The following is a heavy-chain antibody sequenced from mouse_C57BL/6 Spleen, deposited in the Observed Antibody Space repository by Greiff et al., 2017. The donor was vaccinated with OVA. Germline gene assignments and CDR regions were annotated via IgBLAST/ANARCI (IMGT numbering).Heavy chain of an antibody. J-gene: IGHJ3*01. CDR3: ASLYSGFAF. V-gene: IGHV1-59*01. CDR2: IDPSDSYT. Sequence: QVQLQQPGAELVRPGTSVKLSCKASGYTFTSYWMHWVKQRPGQGLEWIGVIDPSDSYTNSNQKFKGKATLTVDTSSSTAYMQLSSLTSEDSAVYYCASLYSGFAFWGQGTLVTVSA. CDR1: GYTFTSYW. D-gene: IGHD1-1*01.